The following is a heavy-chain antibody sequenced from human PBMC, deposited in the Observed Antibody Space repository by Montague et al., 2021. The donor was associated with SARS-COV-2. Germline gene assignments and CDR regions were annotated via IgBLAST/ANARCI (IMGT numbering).Heavy chain of an antibody. J-gene: IGHJ2*01. CDR1: GGSFSGYY. CDR2: INHSGST. V-gene: IGHV4-34*01. D-gene: IGHD2-2*01. Sequence: SETLSLTCAVYGGSFSGYYWSWIRQPPGKGLEWIGEINHSGSTNYNPSLKSRVTISVDTSKNQFSLKLSSVTAADTAVYYCARPRRPYCSSTGCPNWYFDLWGRGTLVTVSS. CDR3: ARPRRPYCSSTGCPNWYFDL.